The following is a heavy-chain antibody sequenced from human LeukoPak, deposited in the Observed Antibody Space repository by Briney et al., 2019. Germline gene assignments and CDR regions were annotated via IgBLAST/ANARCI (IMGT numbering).Heavy chain of an antibody. CDR2: IYHSGST. CDR3: ARDRPTNYYDSSGYYYGAFDI. CDR1: GYSISSGYY. V-gene: IGHV4-38-2*02. J-gene: IGHJ3*02. Sequence: SETLSLTCTISGYSISSGYYWGWIRQPPGKGLEWIGSIYHSGSTYYNPSLKSRVTISVDTSKNQFSLKLSSVTAADTAVYYCARDRPTNYYDSSGYYYGAFDIWGQGTMVTVSS. D-gene: IGHD3-22*01.